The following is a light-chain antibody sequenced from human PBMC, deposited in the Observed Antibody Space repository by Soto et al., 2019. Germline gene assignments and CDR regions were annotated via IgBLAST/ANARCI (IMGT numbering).Light chain of an antibody. J-gene: IGKJ1*01. CDR2: GVS. CDR1: QSVSTRF. CDR3: QQYDSSPWA. Sequence: DIVLTQTPGTLSLSPGERATLSCRASQSVSTRFLAWYQQRPGQAPRLLMYGVSSRAPGIPDRFSGSGSGTEFTLTISGLEPEDLGVYYCQQYDSSPWAFGPGTKVDIK. V-gene: IGKV3-20*01.